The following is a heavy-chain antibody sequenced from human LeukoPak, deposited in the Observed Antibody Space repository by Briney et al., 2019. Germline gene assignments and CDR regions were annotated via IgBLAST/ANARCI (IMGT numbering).Heavy chain of an antibody. Sequence: GGSLRLSCAASGFTFSNYPMHWVRQAPGKGLEWVAVVSDDGNKKFDADFVKGRFTITRDNSKNTLYLQMNSLRGEDTAVYYCARGQLLLEGYFYYMDVWGEGTTVAVSS. CDR1: GFTFSNYP. CDR2: VSDDGNKK. V-gene: IGHV3-30-3*01. CDR3: ARGQLLLEGYFYYMDV. J-gene: IGHJ6*03. D-gene: IGHD2-2*01.